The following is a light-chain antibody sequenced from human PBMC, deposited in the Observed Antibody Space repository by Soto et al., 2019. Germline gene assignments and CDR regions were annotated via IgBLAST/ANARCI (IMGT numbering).Light chain of an antibody. CDR2: DVS. CDR3: CSYAGSYTYV. V-gene: IGLV2-11*01. Sequence: QAVVTQPRSVSGSPGQSVTISCTGTSSDVGGYNYVSWYQQHPGKAPKLMIYDVSKRPSGVPDRFSGSKSGNTASLTIPGLQAEDEADYYCCSYAGSYTYVFVTGTKVTVL. CDR1: SSDVGGYNY. J-gene: IGLJ1*01.